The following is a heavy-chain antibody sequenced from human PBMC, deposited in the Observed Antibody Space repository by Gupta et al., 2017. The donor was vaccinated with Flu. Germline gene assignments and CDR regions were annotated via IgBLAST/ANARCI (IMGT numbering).Heavy chain of an antibody. V-gene: IGHV4-59*01. D-gene: IGHD4-17*01. Sequence: QVQLQESGPGLVKPSETLSLTCTVSGGSISSYYWSWIRQPPGKGLEWIGYIYYSGSTNYNPSLKSRVTISVDTSKNQFSLKLSSVTAADTAVYYCARGQDYGENFDYWGQGTLVTVSS. CDR1: GGSISSYY. CDR3: ARGQDYGENFDY. J-gene: IGHJ4*02. CDR2: IYYSGST.